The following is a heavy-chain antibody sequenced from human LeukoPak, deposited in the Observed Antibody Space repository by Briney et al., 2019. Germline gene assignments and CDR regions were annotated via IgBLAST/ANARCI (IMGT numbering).Heavy chain of an antibody. CDR1: GGSFSGYY. D-gene: IGHD1-1*01. Sequence: PSETLSLTCAVYGGSFSGYYWSWIRQPPGKGLEWIGEINHSGSTYYNPSLKSRVTISVDTSKNQFSLKLSSVTAADTAVYYCARGFRGTADYWGQGTLVTVSS. CDR3: ARGFRGTADY. CDR2: INHSGST. V-gene: IGHV4-34*09. J-gene: IGHJ4*02.